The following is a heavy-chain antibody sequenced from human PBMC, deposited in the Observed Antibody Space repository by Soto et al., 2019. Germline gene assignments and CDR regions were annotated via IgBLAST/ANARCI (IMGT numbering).Heavy chain of an antibody. V-gene: IGHV1-69*01. CDR3: ARADVGEPVLRFLEWVPSARYYYYGMDV. D-gene: IGHD3-3*01. J-gene: IGHJ6*02. CDR2: IIPIFGTA. CDR1: GGTFSSYA. Sequence: QVQLVQSGAEVKKPGSSVKVSCKASGGTFSSYAISWVRQAPGQGLEWMGGIIPIFGTANYAQKFQGRVTITADESTSTAYMELSSLRSEDTAVYYCARADVGEPVLRFLEWVPSARYYYYGMDVWGQGTTVTVSS.